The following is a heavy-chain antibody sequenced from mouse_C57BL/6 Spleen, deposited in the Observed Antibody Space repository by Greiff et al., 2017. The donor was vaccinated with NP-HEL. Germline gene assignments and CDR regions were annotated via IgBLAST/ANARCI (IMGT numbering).Heavy chain of an antibody. CDR3: ARDRTNYAMDY. Sequence: ESGPGLVKPSQSLSLTCSVTGYSITSGYYWNWIRQFPGNKLEWMGYISYDGSNNYNPSLKNRISITRDTSKNQFFLKLNSVTTEDTATYYCARDRTNYAMDYWGQGTSVTVSS. CDR2: ISYDGSN. CDR1: GYSITSGYY. J-gene: IGHJ4*01. V-gene: IGHV3-6*01.